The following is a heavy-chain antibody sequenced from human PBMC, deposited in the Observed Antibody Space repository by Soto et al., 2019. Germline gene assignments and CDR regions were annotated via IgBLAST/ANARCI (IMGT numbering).Heavy chain of an antibody. CDR2: ISGSGGST. J-gene: IGHJ4*02. CDR3: AKKATIQLGYCSGGSCKIDY. Sequence: EVQLLESGGGLVQPGGSLRLSCAASGFTFSNYAMSWVRQAPGKGLEWVSAISGSGGSTYYADPVQGRFTISRDNSKNTLYLQMNSLRAEDTAVYYCAKKATIQLGYCSGGSCKIDYWGQGTLVTVSS. V-gene: IGHV3-23*01. CDR1: GFTFSNYA. D-gene: IGHD2-15*01.